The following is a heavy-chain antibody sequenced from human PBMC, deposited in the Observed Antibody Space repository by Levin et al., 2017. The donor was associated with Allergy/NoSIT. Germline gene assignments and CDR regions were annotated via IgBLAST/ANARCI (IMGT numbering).Heavy chain of an antibody. CDR3: ARVWLAQYGMDV. D-gene: IGHD5-12*01. Sequence: GESLKISCAASGFTFSSYSMNWVRQAPGKGLEWVSSISSSSSYIYYADSVKGRFTISRDNAKNTLDLQMNSLRAEATPVYYCARVWLAQYGMDVWGQGTTVTVSS. CDR2: ISSSSSYI. V-gene: IGHV3-21*01. J-gene: IGHJ6*02. CDR1: GFTFSSYS.